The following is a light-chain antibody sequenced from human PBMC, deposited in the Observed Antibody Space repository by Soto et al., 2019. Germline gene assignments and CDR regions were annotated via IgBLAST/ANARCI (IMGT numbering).Light chain of an antibody. CDR1: QSVSSSY. V-gene: IGKV3-20*01. J-gene: IGKJ1*01. CDR2: GAS. Sequence: EIVLTQSPGTLSLSPGERATFSCRAGQSVSSSYIAWYQQKRGQAPRRLIYGASIRATGIPDRFSGSGSGTDFTLTISRLEPEDFALYYCQQYHTSPLTFGQRTKVDIK. CDR3: QQYHTSPLT.